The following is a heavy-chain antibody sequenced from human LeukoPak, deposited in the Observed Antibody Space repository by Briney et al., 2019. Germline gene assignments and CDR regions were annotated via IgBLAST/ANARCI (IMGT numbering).Heavy chain of an antibody. CDR1: GYTFTNYY. V-gene: IGHV1-46*01. Sequence: GASVKVSCKASGYTFTNYYMHWVRQAPGQGLEWMGIINPSVGKTTYAQKFQGRVTMTRDTTTSTIYMDLSSLRSEDTAVYYCARDSPLAIGFFAFDIWGQGTMVTVSS. CDR3: ARDSPLAIGFFAFDI. CDR2: INPSVGKT. J-gene: IGHJ3*02. D-gene: IGHD3-10*01.